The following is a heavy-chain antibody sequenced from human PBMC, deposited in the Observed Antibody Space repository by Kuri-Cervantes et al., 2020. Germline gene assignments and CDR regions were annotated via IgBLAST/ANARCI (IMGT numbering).Heavy chain of an antibody. Sequence: SETLSLTCAVYGGSFSGYYWSWIRQPPGKGLEWIGEINHSGSTNYNPSLKSRVTISVDTSKNQFSLKLSSVTAADTAVYYCARNIRHTTMVREVEADYWGQGTLVTVSS. CDR3: ARNIRHTTMVREVEADY. V-gene: IGHV4-34*01. D-gene: IGHD3-10*01. J-gene: IGHJ4*02. CDR1: GGSFSGYY. CDR2: INHSGST.